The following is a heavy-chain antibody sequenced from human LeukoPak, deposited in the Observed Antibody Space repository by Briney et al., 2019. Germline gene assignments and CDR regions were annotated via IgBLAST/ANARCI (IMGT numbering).Heavy chain of an antibody. Sequence: NWVRXAPGQGLEWMGWISGYSGNTNYVQKLQGRVTMTPDTTTSTAYMELRSLRSDDTGIYYSARGYSSRMDYYFYYWGQGTLVTVSS. V-gene: IGHV1-18*01. J-gene: IGHJ4*02. CDR2: ISGYSGNT. CDR3: ARGYSSRMDYYFYY. D-gene: IGHD6-19*01.